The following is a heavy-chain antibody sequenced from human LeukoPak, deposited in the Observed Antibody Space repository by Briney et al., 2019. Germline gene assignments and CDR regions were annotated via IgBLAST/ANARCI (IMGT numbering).Heavy chain of an antibody. V-gene: IGHV4-34*01. D-gene: IGHD3-16*02. J-gene: IGHJ4*02. CDR3: ARGVSFRSSPYYFDY. Sequence: KSSETLSLTCAVYGGSFSGYYWSWIRQPPGKGLEWIGEINHSGSTNYNPSLKSRVTISVDTSKNQFSLKLGSVTAADTAVYYCARGVSFRSSPYYFDYWGQGTLVTVSS. CDR2: INHSGST. CDR1: GGSFSGYY.